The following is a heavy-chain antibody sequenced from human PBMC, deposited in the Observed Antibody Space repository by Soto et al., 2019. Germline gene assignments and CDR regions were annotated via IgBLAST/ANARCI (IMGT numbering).Heavy chain of an antibody. Sequence: EVQLVESGGGLVQPGGSLRLSCAASGFTVSSNYMSWVRQAPGKGLEWVSVIYSGGSTYYADSVKGRFTISRHNSKNTLYLQMNSLRAEDTAVYYCARALAGGVGGVIVPLGYWGQGTLVTVSS. J-gene: IGHJ4*02. V-gene: IGHV3-53*04. CDR2: IYSGGST. CDR1: GFTVSSNY. D-gene: IGHD3-16*02. CDR3: ARALAGGVGGVIVPLGY.